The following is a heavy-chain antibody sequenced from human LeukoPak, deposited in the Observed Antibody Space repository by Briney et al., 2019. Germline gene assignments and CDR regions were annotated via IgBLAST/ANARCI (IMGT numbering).Heavy chain of an antibody. J-gene: IGHJ5*02. CDR2: IYYSGST. D-gene: IGHD3-3*01. CDR3: ARRSDFWSGYEFDP. CDR1: GGSISSSSYY. Sequence: SSETLSLTCTVSGGSISSSSYYWGWIRQPPGKGLEWIGYIYYSGSTNYNPSLKSRVTISVDTSKNQFSLKLSSVTAADTAVYYCARRSDFWSGYEFDPWGQGTLVTVSS. V-gene: IGHV4-61*05.